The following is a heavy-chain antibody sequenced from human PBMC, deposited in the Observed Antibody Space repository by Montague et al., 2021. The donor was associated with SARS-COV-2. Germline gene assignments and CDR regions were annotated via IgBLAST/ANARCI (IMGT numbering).Heavy chain of an antibody. CDR1: GGSISSYY. Sequence: SETLSLTCTVSGGSISSYYWSWIRQPPGKGLEWIGYIYYSGSTNYNPSLKSRVTISVDTSKNQFSLKLSSVTAADTAVYCCARGNTWEGYSYGFDYWGQGTLGTVSS. D-gene: IGHD5-18*01. CDR3: ARGNTWEGYSYGFDY. J-gene: IGHJ4*02. V-gene: IGHV4-59*01. CDR2: IYYSGST.